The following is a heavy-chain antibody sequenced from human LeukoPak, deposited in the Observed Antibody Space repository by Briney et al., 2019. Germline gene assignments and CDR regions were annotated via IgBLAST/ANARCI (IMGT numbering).Heavy chain of an antibody. V-gene: IGHV4-61*02. Sequence: SETLSLTCTVSGGSISSGSYYWSWIRQPAGKGLEWIGRIYTSGSTNYNPSLKSRVTILVDTSKNQFSLKLSSVTAADTAVYYCAREIFHYYYYMDVWGKGTTVTVSS. CDR3: AREIFHYYYYMDV. CDR1: GGSISSGSYY. J-gene: IGHJ6*03. CDR2: IYTSGST. D-gene: IGHD2/OR15-2a*01.